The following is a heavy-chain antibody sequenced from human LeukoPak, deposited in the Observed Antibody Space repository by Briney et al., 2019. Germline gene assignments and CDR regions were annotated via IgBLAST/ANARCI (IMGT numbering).Heavy chain of an antibody. D-gene: IGHD3-10*01. V-gene: IGHV3-30*02. J-gene: IGHJ4*02. CDR1: GFSFSSYG. CDR2: IRFDGSEK. CDR3: ARGALLWFGELFWNFDY. Sequence: GGSLRLSCVASGFSFSSYGMHWVRRAPGKGLEWMTFIRFDGSEKYYADSVKGRFTISRDYSKNTLFLQMSSLRPEDTAVYYCARGALLWFGELFWNFDYWGQGTLVTVSS.